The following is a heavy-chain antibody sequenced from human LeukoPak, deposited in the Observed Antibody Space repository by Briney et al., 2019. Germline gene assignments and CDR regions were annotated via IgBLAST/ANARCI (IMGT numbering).Heavy chain of an antibody. V-gene: IGHV3-23*01. Sequence: PGGSLRLSCAASGFTISNYWMTWVRQAPGKGLEWVSGISGSGGSTYYADSVKGRFTISRDNSKNTLYLQMNSLRAEDTALYYCAKTGGGFIVVLVAAWGQGTLVTVSS. CDR1: GFTISNYW. CDR2: ISGSGGST. D-gene: IGHD2-15*01. J-gene: IGHJ4*02. CDR3: AKTGGGFIVVLVAA.